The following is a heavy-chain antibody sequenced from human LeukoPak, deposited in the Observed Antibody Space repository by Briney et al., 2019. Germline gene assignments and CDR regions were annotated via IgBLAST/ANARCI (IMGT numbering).Heavy chain of an antibody. CDR3: ARDWGSIKVITDY. Sequence: GGSLRLSCAASGFTVSRNYMSWVRQAPGKGLEWVSIIYTAGNTYYADSVKGRFTISRDDSKNTLYLQMSSLRAEDTAVYYCARDWGSIKVITDYWGQGTLVTVSS. CDR2: IYTAGNT. D-gene: IGHD3-16*01. V-gene: IGHV3-53*01. J-gene: IGHJ4*02. CDR1: GFTVSRNY.